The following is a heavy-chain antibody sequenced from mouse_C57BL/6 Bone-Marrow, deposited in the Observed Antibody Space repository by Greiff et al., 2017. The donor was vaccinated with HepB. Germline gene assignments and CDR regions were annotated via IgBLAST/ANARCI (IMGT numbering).Heavy chain of an antibody. CDR1: GYAFTNYL. D-gene: IGHD2-3*01. Sequence: QVQLKESGAELVRPGTSVKVSCKASGYAFTNYLIEWVKQRPGQGLEWIGVINPGSGGTNYNEKFKGKATLTADKSSSTAYMQLSSLTSEDSAVYFCARRCDGYYDYAMDYWGQGTSVTVSS. J-gene: IGHJ4*01. V-gene: IGHV1-54*01. CDR3: ARRCDGYYDYAMDY. CDR2: INPGSGGT.